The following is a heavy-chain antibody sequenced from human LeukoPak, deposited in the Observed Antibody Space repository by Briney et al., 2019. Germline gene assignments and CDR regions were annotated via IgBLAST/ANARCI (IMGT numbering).Heavy chain of an antibody. CDR2: IYYSGST. J-gene: IGHJ4*02. V-gene: IGHV4-39*07. CDR3: ARGISGGQMATIILTY. Sequence: SETLSLTCTVSGGSISSSSYYWGWIRQPPGKGLEWIGSIYYSGSTYYNPSLKSRVTISVDTSKNQFSLKLSSVTAADTAVYYCARGISGGQMATIILTYWGQGTLVTVSS. CDR1: GGSISSSSYY. D-gene: IGHD5-24*01.